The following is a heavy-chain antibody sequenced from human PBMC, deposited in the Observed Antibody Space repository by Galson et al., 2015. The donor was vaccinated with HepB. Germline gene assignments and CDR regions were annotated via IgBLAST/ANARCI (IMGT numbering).Heavy chain of an antibody. CDR2: IWYDGSNT. CDR3: ARGNRFLEWLPKDY. Sequence: SLRLSCAASVFTFSDYGMHWVRQAPGKGLEWVAVIWYDGSNTYYAGSVKGRFTISRDDSRNTLYLQMKSLRAEDTAVYFCARGNRFLEWLPKDYWGQGTQVTVSS. D-gene: IGHD3-3*01. CDR1: VFTFSDYG. V-gene: IGHV3-33*01. J-gene: IGHJ4*02.